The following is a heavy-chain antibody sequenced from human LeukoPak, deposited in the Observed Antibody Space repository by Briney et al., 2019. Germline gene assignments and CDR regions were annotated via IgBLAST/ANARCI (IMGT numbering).Heavy chain of an antibody. D-gene: IGHD1-26*01. V-gene: IGHV3-21*01. CDR3: ARDQAGGSYWNYYYGMDV. J-gene: IGHJ6*02. Sequence: GGSLRLSCADSGFTFTSYAMHWVRQAPGKGLEWVSSISSSSSYIYYADSVKGRFTISRDNAKNSLYLQMNSLRAEDTAVYYCARDQAGGSYWNYYYGMDVWGQGTTVTVSS. CDR2: ISSSSSYI. CDR1: GFTFTSYA.